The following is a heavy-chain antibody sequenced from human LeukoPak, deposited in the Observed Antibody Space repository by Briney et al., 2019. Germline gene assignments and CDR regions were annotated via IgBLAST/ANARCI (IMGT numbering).Heavy chain of an antibody. CDR2: TTAYNGNR. CDR3: ARDNDKVVDH. J-gene: IGHJ4*01. CDR1: GYTFSNYG. Sequence: ASVKVSCKTSGYTFSNYGISWVRQAPGQGLEWMGWTTAYNGNRLYALRFQGRITLTTDTSTSTSYMELRSLEYDDTAIYYCARDNDKVVDHWGQGTLVTVSS. D-gene: IGHD1-1*01. V-gene: IGHV1-18*01.